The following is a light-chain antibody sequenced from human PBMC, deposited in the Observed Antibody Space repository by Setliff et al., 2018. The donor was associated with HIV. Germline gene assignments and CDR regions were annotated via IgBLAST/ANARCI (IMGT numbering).Light chain of an antibody. CDR1: SSDVGTYNY. CDR3: SSYTSSSTYV. V-gene: IGLV2-14*03. J-gene: IGLJ1*01. Sequence: QSVLTQPASVSGSPGQSTTISCTGTSSDVGTYNYVSWYQQHPGKAPKLIIYDVSKRPSGVSNRFSGSKSGNTASLTISGLQAEDEADYYCSSYTSSSTYVFGTGTK. CDR2: DVS.